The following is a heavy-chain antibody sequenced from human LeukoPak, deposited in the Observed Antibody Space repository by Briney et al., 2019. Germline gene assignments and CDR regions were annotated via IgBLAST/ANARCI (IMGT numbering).Heavy chain of an antibody. V-gene: IGHV4-30-2*01. J-gene: IGHJ6*02. CDR3: ARENYYGSGSYFYGMDV. D-gene: IGHD3-10*01. CDR2: IYHSGST. CDR1: GGSISSGGYS. Sequence: SETLSLTCAVSGGSISSGGYSWSWIQQPPGKGLEWIGYIYHSGSTYYNPSLKSRVTISVDRSKNQFSLKLSSVTAADTAVYYCARENYYGSGSYFYGMDVWGQGTTVTVSS.